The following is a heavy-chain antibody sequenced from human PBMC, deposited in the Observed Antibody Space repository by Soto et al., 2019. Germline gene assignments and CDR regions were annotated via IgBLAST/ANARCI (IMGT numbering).Heavy chain of an antibody. CDR3: ARDGGRFGEPY. D-gene: IGHD3-10*01. CDR1: GFTFSNHW. J-gene: IGHJ4*02. Sequence: GGSLRLSCVASGFTFSNHWMSWVRQAPGKGPEWVANIKGDGSEKYHADSVEGRFTISRDNARDSLYLQMNSLRVEDTAVYYCARDGGRFGEPYWGQGTLVTVSS. CDR2: IKGDGSEK. V-gene: IGHV3-7*01.